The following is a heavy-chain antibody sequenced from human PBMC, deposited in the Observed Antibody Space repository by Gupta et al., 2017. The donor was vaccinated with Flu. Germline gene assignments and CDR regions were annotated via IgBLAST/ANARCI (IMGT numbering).Heavy chain of an antibody. J-gene: IGHJ4*02. V-gene: IGHV3-23*01. Sequence: EVQLLESGGGLVQPGGSLRLSCEASGFTFSSYAMSWVRQAPGKGLQWVSGITSGGSTYYADSVKGRFTISRDNSKNTLYLQMSSLRAEDTAVYYCAKDVRGAAAGGGHYFDYWGQGTLVTVSS. CDR2: ITSGGST. CDR3: AKDVRGAAAGGGHYFDY. CDR1: GFTFSSYA. D-gene: IGHD6-13*01.